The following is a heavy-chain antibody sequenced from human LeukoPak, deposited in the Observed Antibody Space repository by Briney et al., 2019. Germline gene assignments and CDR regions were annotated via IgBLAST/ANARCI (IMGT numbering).Heavy chain of an antibody. Sequence: GGSLRLSCAASRLTFSNFWMSWVRQAPGKGLEWVANIKPDGSEKYYVDSVKGRFTVSRDNAKNSLYLQMNSLRAEDTAVYYCARGASSWDYWGQGTLVTVSS. D-gene: IGHD6-13*01. CDR3: ARGASSWDY. CDR1: RLTFSNFW. V-gene: IGHV3-7*04. J-gene: IGHJ4*02. CDR2: IKPDGSEK.